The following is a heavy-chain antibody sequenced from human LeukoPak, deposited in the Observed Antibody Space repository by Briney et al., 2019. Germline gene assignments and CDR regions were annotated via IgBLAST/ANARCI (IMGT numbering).Heavy chain of an antibody. Sequence: GGSLRLSCAASGFTFSDYYMSWIRQAPGKGLEWVSYISSSGSAIYYADSVKGRFTISRDNAKNSLYLQMNSLRAEDTAVYYCARDRRYDFWSGYHAFDIWGQGTMVTVSS. J-gene: IGHJ3*02. CDR1: GFTFSDYY. D-gene: IGHD3-3*01. CDR2: ISSSGSAI. CDR3: ARDRRYDFWSGYHAFDI. V-gene: IGHV3-11*04.